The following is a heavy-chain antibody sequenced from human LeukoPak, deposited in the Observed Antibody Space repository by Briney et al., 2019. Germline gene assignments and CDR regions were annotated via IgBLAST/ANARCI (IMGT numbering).Heavy chain of an antibody. CDR1: GFTFSSYS. J-gene: IGHJ3*02. D-gene: IGHD6-13*01. CDR3: ARVPNSSSWYVVIGAFDI. V-gene: IGHV3-21*01. CDR2: ISSSSSYI. Sequence: PGGSLRLSCAASGFTFSSYSMNWVRQAPGKGLEWVSSISSSSSYIYYADSVKGRFTISRDNAKNSLYLQMNSLRAEDTAVYYCARVPNSSSWYVVIGAFDIWGQGTMVTVSS.